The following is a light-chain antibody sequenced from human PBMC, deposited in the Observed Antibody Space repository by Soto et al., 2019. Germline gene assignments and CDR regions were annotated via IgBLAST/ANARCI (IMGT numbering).Light chain of an antibody. V-gene: IGLV2-23*01. CDR2: EGS. CDR3: CSYAGSNTYVV. J-gene: IGLJ2*01. CDR1: SSDVGSYNL. Sequence: QSALTQPASVSGSPGQSITISCTGTSSDVGSYNLVSWYQQHPGKAPKLMIYEGSKRPSGVSNRFSGSKSGNTASLTISGLQAEDEDDYYCCSYAGSNTYVVFGGGTKLTVL.